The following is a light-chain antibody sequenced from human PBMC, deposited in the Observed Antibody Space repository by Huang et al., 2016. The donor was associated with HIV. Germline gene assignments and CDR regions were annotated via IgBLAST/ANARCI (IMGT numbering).Light chain of an antibody. Sequence: DIVMTQSPDSLAVSLGERVTINCKSSQSVLYSSSNNNYLAWYQQKPRQPPKLLLYWVSTRESGVPDRFSGSGSGTDFTLSISSLQAEDVAVYYCHQYYLTPYTFGQGTKLEIK. CDR1: QSVLYSSSNNNY. CDR2: WVS. J-gene: IGKJ2*01. CDR3: HQYYLTPYT. V-gene: IGKV4-1*01.